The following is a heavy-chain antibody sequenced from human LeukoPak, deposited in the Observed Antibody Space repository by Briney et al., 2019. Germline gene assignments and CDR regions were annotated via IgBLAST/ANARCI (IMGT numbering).Heavy chain of an antibody. Sequence: KPSETLSLTCTVSGGSISSSSYYWGWIRQPPGKGLEWIGSIYYSGGTYYNPSLKSRVTISVDTSKNQLSLKLSSVTAADTAVYYCARQKLLWFGESYNWFDPWGQGTLVTVSS. V-gene: IGHV4-39*01. CDR1: GGSISSSSYY. D-gene: IGHD3-10*01. CDR2: IYYSGGT. CDR3: ARQKLLWFGESYNWFDP. J-gene: IGHJ5*02.